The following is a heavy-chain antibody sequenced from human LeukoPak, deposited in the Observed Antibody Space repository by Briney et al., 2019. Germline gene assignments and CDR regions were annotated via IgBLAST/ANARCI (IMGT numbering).Heavy chain of an antibody. CDR1: GFTVSSNY. D-gene: IGHD4-17*01. J-gene: IGHJ4*02. CDR3: ARGLRAARDSD. Sequence: RRSLRLSCAASGFTVSSNYMSWVRQAPGKGLEWVSIIYSGGSTYYADSVKGRFTISRDNSKNTLYLQMNSLRAEDTAVYYCARGLRAARDSDWGQGTLVTVSS. V-gene: IGHV3-53*01. CDR2: IYSGGST.